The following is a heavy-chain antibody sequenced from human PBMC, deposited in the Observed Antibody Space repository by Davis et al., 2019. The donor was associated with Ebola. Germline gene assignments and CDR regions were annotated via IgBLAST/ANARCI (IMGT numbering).Heavy chain of an antibody. CDR2: IYYSGST. CDR1: GGSISSYY. Sequence: SETLSLTCTVSGGSISSYYWSWIRQPPGKGLEWIGYIYYSGSTNYNPSLKSRVTISVDTSKNQFSLKLSPVTAADTAVYYCAREQYYYDSSGYHRGAFDIWGQGTMVTVSS. J-gene: IGHJ3*02. D-gene: IGHD3-22*01. V-gene: IGHV4-59*01. CDR3: AREQYYYDSSGYHRGAFDI.